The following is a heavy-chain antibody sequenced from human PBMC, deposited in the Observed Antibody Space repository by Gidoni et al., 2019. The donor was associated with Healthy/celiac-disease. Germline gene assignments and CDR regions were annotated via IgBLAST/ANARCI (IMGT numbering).Heavy chain of an antibody. CDR3: ARASIAARPGRFFDY. V-gene: IGHV4-30-2*01. CDR1: GGSISSGGYS. D-gene: IGHD6-6*01. CDR2: IYHSGST. J-gene: IGHJ4*02. Sequence: QLQLQESGSGLVKPSQTLSLTCAVSGGSISSGGYSWSWIRQPPGKGLEWIGYIYHSGSTYYNPSLKSRVTISVDRSKNQFSLKLSSVTAADTAVYYCARASIAARPGRFFDYWGQGTLVTVSS.